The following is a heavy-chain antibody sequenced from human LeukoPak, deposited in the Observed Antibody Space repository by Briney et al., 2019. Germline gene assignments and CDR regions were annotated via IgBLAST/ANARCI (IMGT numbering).Heavy chain of an antibody. CDR3: ARHKDYDSTAYDWSFDH. D-gene: IGHD3-22*01. CDR2: IYYSGGT. V-gene: IGHV4-39*01. CDR1: GGSIGNNNYY. Sequence: SETLSLTCSVSGGSIGNNNYYWGWIRQPPGKGLEWIGSIYYSGGTYFNPSLKSRLTMSVDRSKNQFSLKLSSVTAADTAVYYCARHKDYDSTAYDWSFDHWGQGTLVTVSS. J-gene: IGHJ4*02.